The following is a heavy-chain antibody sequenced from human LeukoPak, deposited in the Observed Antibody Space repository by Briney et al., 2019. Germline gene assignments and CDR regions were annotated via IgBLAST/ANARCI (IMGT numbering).Heavy chain of an antibody. D-gene: IGHD1-26*01. CDR2: ISGGGGST. CDR1: GFTFTSYS. V-gene: IGHV3-23*01. J-gene: IGHJ4*02. Sequence: GGSLRLSCAASGFTFTSYSMNWVRQAPGKGLEWVSTISGGGGSTYYADSVKGRFTISRDNSKNTLYLQVSSLRAEDTAVYYCAKGGKWDVTPFDYWGQGTLVTVSS. CDR3: AKGGKWDVTPFDY.